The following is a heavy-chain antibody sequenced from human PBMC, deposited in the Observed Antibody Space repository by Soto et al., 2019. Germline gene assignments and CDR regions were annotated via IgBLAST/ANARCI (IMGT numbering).Heavy chain of an antibody. Sequence: PGGSLRLSCAASGFTFSSYGMHWVRQAPGKGLEWVAVIWYDGSNKYYADSVKGRFTISRDNSKNTLYLQMNSLRAEDTAVYYCATKGDILTGPLAYYFDYWGQGTLVTVSS. J-gene: IGHJ4*02. D-gene: IGHD3-9*01. CDR1: GFTFSSYG. CDR2: IWYDGSNK. CDR3: ATKGDILTGPLAYYFDY. V-gene: IGHV3-33*01.